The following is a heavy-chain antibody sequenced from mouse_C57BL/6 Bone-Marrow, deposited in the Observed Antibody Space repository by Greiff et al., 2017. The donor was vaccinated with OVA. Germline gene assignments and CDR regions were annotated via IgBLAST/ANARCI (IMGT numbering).Heavy chain of an antibody. CDR2: IWWVDDK. D-gene: IGHD2-4*01. J-gene: IGHJ2*01. Sequence: QVTLKVSGPGILQPSQTLSLTCSFSGFSLSTFGMGVGWIRQPSGKGLEWLAHIWWVDDKYYNPALKSRLTISKDTSKNQVCLKIANLDTADTATYYCARLIYYDYDDYFDYWGKGTTLTVSS. V-gene: IGHV8-8*01. CDR3: ARLIYYDYDDYFDY. CDR1: GFSLSTFGMG.